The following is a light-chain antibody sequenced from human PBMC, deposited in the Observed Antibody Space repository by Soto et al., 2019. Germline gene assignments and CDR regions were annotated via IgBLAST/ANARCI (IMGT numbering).Light chain of an antibody. CDR2: DRT. V-gene: IGLV2-11*01. J-gene: IGLJ1*01. Sequence: QSALAHPRSVSRSPGHLLTISFTGTSSDVDDYRYVSWYQQYPGKAPKLVIYDRTNRPSGVPDRFSGSNSVKTASLTISGLQAEDEADYYCCSYVTTPEIFGTGTKVPVL. CDR3: CSYVTTPEI. CDR1: SSDVDDYRY.